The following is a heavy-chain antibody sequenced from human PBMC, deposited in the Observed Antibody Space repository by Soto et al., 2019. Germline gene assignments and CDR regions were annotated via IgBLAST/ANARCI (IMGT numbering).Heavy chain of an antibody. J-gene: IGHJ6*02. CDR1: GASLSGVY. Sequence: QVQLQQWGAGLLKPSETLSLTCGVSGASLSGVYWTWIRQTPGRGLEWIGEINHSGSAYYNPALGDRVTICVDTSKKQCSVILPSVTAADTGRYYCARAFKGIIENTGWPKPYYYGLDVWAQGTAGIVSS. CDR3: ARAFKGIIENTGWPKPYYYGLDV. V-gene: IGHV4-34*01. D-gene: IGHD6-19*01. CDR2: INHSGSA.